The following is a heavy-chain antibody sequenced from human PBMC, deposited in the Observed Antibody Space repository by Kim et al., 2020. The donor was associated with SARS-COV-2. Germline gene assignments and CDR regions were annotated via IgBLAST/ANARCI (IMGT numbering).Heavy chain of an antibody. CDR1: GFTFDDYA. D-gene: IGHD4-17*01. V-gene: IGHV3-9*01. Sequence: GGSLRLSCAASGFTFDDYAMHWVRQAPGKGLEWVSGISWNSGSIGYADSVKGRFTISRDNAKNSLYLQMNSLRAEDTALYYCAKDSGVWVTTPRDAFDIWGQGTMVTVSS. CDR2: ISWNSGSI. CDR3: AKDSGVWVTTPRDAFDI. J-gene: IGHJ3*02.